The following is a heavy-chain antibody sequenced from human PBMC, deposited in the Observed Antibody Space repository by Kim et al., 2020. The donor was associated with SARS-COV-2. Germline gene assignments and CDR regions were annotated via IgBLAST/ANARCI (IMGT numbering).Heavy chain of an antibody. Sequence: GGSLRLSCAVSGFIVTNYDMSWARQAPGKGLEWISYISGSSGATYYADSVKGRFTVSRDNSENTLYLQMTSLRADDTAVYYFFRGHVDSWGQGTLVTVSS. CDR3: FRGHVDS. D-gene: IGHD3-16*01. J-gene: IGHJ4*02. CDR1: GFIVTNYD. V-gene: IGHV3-23*01. CDR2: ISGSSGAT.